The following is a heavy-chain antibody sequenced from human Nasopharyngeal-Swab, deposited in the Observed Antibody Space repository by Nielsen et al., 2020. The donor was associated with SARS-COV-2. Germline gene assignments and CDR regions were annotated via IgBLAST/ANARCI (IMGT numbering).Heavy chain of an antibody. D-gene: IGHD3-22*01. CDR1: GFTFSDYY. J-gene: IGHJ5*02. V-gene: IGHV3-11*01. CDR2: ISSSGSTI. Sequence: GGSLRLSCAASGFTFSDYYMSWIRQAPGKGLEWVSYISSSGSTIYYADSVKGRLTISRDNAKNSLYLQMNSLRAEDTAVYYCARTYYYDSSGYYYVWFDPWGQGTLVTVSS. CDR3: ARTYYYDSSGYYYVWFDP.